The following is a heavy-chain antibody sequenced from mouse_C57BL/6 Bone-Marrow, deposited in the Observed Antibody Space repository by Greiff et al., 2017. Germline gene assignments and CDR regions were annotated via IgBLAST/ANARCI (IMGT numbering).Heavy chain of an antibody. CDR3: ARSQPTVVGPMDY. CDR2: IYPGSGST. J-gene: IGHJ4*01. D-gene: IGHD1-1*01. V-gene: IGHV1-55*01. CDR1: GYTFTSYW. Sequence: QVQLQQPGAELVKPGASVKMSCKASGYTFTSYWITWVKQRPGQGLEWIGDIYPGSGSTNYNEKFKSKATLTVDTSSLTAYMQRSSLTSEDYAVYYCARSQPTVVGPMDYWGQGTSVTVSS.